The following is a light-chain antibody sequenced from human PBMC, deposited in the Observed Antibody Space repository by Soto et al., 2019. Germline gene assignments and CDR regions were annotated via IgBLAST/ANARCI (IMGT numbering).Light chain of an antibody. CDR3: QHHNSYSQT. J-gene: IGKJ1*01. CDR2: GAS. Sequence: DIQLTQSPPTLSASVGDRVTITCRASQSIRYYLAWYQQMPGKAPKLLIYGASSLQSGVPSRFSGSGSGTEVTLPISSLQPDDFATYFCQHHNSYSQTFGQGTKVDIK. CDR1: QSIRYY. V-gene: IGKV1-5*01.